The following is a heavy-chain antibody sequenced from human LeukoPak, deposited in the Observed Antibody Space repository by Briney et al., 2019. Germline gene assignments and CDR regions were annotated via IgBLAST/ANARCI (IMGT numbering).Heavy chain of an antibody. CDR3: ARRVIVATIDY. J-gene: IGHJ4*02. CDR2: IYYDGST. CDR1: GGSISSYY. V-gene: IGHV4-59*04. Sequence: SETLSLTCTVSGGSISSYYWSWIRQPPGKGLEWIGSIYYDGSTYYNPSLKSRVTISADTSKNQFSLKLSSVTAADTAVYFCARRVIVATIDYWGQGTLVTVSS. D-gene: IGHD5-12*01.